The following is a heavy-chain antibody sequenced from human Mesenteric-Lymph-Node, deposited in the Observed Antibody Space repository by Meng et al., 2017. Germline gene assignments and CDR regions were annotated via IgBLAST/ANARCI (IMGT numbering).Heavy chain of an antibody. CDR1: GDSFNSPDYY. CDR2: IYYSGST. CDR3: ARSPYSGSALPFFDY. Sequence: QAPLQWSGPGLVNPSQTLSLTCTVSGDSFNSPDYYWSWIRQPPEKGLERIGYIYYSGSTYYNPSLKSRVSISGDTSNKQFSLKLTSVTAADTAVYYCARSPYSGSALPFFDYWGQGSLVTVSS. D-gene: IGHD1-26*01. J-gene: IGHJ4*02. V-gene: IGHV4-30-4*01.